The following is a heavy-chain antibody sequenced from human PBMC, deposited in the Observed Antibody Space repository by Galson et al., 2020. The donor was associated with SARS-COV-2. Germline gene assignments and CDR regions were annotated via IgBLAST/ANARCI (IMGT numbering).Heavy chain of an antibody. J-gene: IGHJ6*02. D-gene: IGHD6-13*01. Sequence: ASVKVSCKASGYTFTGYYIHWVWQAPGQGLEWMGWINPDSGGTKYAQKFQGRVSMTRDTSISTGYMELSRLRSDDTAVYYCARARVRAAAGRLNYYYYGMDVWGQGTTVTVSS. CDR3: ARARVRAAAGRLNYYYYGMDV. CDR2: INPDSGGT. CDR1: GYTFTGYY. V-gene: IGHV1-2*02.